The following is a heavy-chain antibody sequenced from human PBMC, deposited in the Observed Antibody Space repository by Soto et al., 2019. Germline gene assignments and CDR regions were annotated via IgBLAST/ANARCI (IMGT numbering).Heavy chain of an antibody. CDR2: INHSGST. CDR3: ARERRVRGVADY. D-gene: IGHD3-10*01. J-gene: IGHJ4*02. CDR1: GGSFSGYY. V-gene: IGHV4-34*01. Sequence: QMQLQQWGAGLLKPSETLSLTCAVYGGSFSGYYWSWIRQPPGKGLEWIGEINHSGSTNYNPSLKSRVTISVDTSKNQFSLKLSSVTAADTAVYYCARERRVRGVADYWGQGTLVTVSS.